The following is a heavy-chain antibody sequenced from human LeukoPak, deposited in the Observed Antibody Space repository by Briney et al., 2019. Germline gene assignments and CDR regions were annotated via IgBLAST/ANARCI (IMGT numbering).Heavy chain of an antibody. CDR2: ISSRRCYI. J-gene: IGHJ3*02. D-gene: IGHD1-1*01. CDR1: GFTFRSYS. V-gene: IGHV3-21*01. CDR3: ARHVGYRAFDI. Sequence: GVSLRLSCAASGFTFRSYSMKWVRQAPGEGLEGVSSISSRRCYIFCAYSVKGRFNISRDIAKNSLYLQMNSLRAEDTAVSYCARHVGYRAFDIWGQGTMVNVSS.